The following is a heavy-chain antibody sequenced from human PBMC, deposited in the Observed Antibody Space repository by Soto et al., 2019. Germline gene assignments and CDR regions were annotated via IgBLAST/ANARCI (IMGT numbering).Heavy chain of an antibody. J-gene: IGHJ3*02. CDR1: GHTISTGGYT. V-gene: IGHV4-30-2*01. CDR3: ARFGGYSGYDFSSGQLDI. D-gene: IGHD5-12*01. Sequence: PSETLSLTCDVSGHTISTGGYTWAWIRQPPGKALEWIGHIYHSGNPYYNPSLKSRVTISVDRSKNQFSLKLSSVTAADTAVYYCARFGGYSGYDFSSGQLDIWGQGTMVTVSS. CDR2: IYHSGNP.